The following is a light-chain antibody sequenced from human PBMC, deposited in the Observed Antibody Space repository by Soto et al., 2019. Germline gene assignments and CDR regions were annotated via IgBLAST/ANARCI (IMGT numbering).Light chain of an antibody. CDR2: GVS. CDR3: NSYSSSTTLYL. CDR1: STDVGGYNY. Sequence: QSVLTQPASVSGSPGQSITISCTGTSTDVGGYNYVSWYQQHPGKAPKLMISGVSNRPSGVSIRFSGSKSGNTASLTISGLQAEDEADYYCNSYSSSTTLYLFGTGTKVTVL. J-gene: IGLJ1*01. V-gene: IGLV2-14*01.